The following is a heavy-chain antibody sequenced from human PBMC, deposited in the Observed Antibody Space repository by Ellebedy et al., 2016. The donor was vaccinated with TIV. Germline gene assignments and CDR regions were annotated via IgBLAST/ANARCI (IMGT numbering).Heavy chain of an antibody. V-gene: IGHV3-21*01. CDR3: ARDKRFQKHYGMDV. CDR2: ISGSRSYI. J-gene: IGHJ6*02. CDR1: IFGFSSYS. Sequence: PGGSLRLSCSTSIFGFSSYSMNWVRQTPGKGLEWVPSISGSRSYIYYADSVKGRFTIPRENAKNSLYLEMTSLRAEDTAVYYCARDKRFQKHYGMDVWGQGTTVTVSS.